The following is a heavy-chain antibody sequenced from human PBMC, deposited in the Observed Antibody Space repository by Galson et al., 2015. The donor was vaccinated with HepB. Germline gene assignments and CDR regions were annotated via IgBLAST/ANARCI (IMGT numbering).Heavy chain of an antibody. D-gene: IGHD2-2*02. CDR3: ARLYPSPSYCSSTSCYKGHNYYYYGMDV. V-gene: IGHV3-48*04. CDR1: GFTFSSYS. Sequence: SLRLSCAASGFTFSSYSMNWVRQAPGRGLEWVSYISSSSSTIYYADSVKGRFTISRDNAKNSLYLQMNSLRAEDTAVYYCARLYPSPSYCSSTSCYKGHNYYYYGMDVWRQGTTVTVSS. J-gene: IGHJ6*02. CDR2: ISSSSSTI.